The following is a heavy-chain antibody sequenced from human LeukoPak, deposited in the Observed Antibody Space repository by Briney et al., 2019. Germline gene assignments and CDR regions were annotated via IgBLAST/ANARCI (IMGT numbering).Heavy chain of an antibody. CDR1: GFTFSSYG. Sequence: GGSLRLSCAASGFTFSSYGMHWVRQAPGKGLEWVAFIRYDGSKKYYADSVKGRFTISRDNSKNTLYLQMNSLRAEDTAVYYCANSPWYDSSGYPDYWGQGTLVTVSS. V-gene: IGHV3-30*02. CDR2: IRYDGSKK. CDR3: ANSPWYDSSGYPDY. D-gene: IGHD3-22*01. J-gene: IGHJ4*02.